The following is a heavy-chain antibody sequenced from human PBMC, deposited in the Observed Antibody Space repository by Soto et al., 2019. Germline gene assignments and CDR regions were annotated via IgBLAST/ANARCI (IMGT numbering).Heavy chain of an antibody. V-gene: IGHV3-72*01. CDR1: GFTFSDHY. J-gene: IGHJ4*02. D-gene: IGHD6-25*01. CDR3: ARISATYDIDC. CDR2: SRNKANRYTT. Sequence: PGGSLRLSCAVSGFTFSDHYMDWVRQAPGKGLEWVGRSRNKANRYTTEHAASVRGRFTVSRDDSRSSLFLEMSSLKTEDTAVYYCARISATYDIDCWGQGTLVTVSS.